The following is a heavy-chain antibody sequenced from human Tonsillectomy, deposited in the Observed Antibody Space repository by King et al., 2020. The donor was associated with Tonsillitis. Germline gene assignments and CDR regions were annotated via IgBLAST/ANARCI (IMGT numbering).Heavy chain of an antibody. CDR3: AKDQLLGLDY. V-gene: IGHV3-30*02. CDR1: GFTFSSYG. CDR2: IRYDGSNK. D-gene: IGHD4-23*01. J-gene: IGHJ4*02. Sequence: VQLVESGGGVVQPGGSLRLSCAASGFTFSSYGMHWVRQAPGKGLEWVAFIRYDGSNKYYADSVKGRFTISRDNSKNTPYLQMNSLRAEDTAVYYCAKDQLLGLDYWGQGTLVTVSS.